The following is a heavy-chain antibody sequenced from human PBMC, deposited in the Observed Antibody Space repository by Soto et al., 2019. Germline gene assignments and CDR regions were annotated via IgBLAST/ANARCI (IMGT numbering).Heavy chain of an antibody. CDR3: ARVKRVPVTSGYYYYGMDV. J-gene: IGHJ6*02. Sequence: SETLSLTCAVSGGSISSGGYSWSWIRQPPGKGLEWIGYIYHSGSTCYNPSLKSRVTISVDRSKNQFSLKLSSVTAADTAVYYCARVKRVPVTSGYYYYGMDVWGQGTTVTVSS. D-gene: IGHD4-4*01. CDR2: IYHSGST. CDR1: GGSISSGGYS. V-gene: IGHV4-30-2*01.